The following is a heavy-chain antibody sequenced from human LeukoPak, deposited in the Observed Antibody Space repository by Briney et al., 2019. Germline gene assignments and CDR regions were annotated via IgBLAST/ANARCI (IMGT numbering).Heavy chain of an antibody. CDR3: ARVGYSYGYVDY. V-gene: IGHV3-21*01. CDR1: GFTFSHYT. Sequence: GGSLRLSCAASGFTFSHYTMNWVRQTPGKGLEWVSSISSSSSYIYYADSVKGRFTISRDNAKNSLYLQMNSLRAEDTAVYYCARVGYSYGYVDYWGQGTLVTVSS. CDR2: ISSSSSYI. J-gene: IGHJ4*02. D-gene: IGHD5-18*01.